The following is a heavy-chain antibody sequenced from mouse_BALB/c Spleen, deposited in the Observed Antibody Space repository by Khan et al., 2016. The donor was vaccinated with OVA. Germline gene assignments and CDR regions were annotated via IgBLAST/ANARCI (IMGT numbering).Heavy chain of an antibody. CDR1: GFSLTSYG. Sequence: QVQLKESGPGLVAPSQSLSITCTISGFSLTSYGIHWVRQPPGKGLEWLVVIWSDGKTTYNSALKSRLNIIKDNSKSQVFLKMNSLQTDDTAMYYYARQIFPGYFDVWGAGTTVTVSS. CDR3: ARQIFPGYFDV. V-gene: IGHV2-6-1*01. CDR2: IWSDGKT. J-gene: IGHJ1*01.